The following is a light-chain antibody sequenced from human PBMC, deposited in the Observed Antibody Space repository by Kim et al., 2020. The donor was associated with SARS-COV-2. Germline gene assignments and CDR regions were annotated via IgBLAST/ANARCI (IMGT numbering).Light chain of an antibody. CDR3: QVWDSTTGRV. V-gene: IGLV3-9*01. CDR1: NVGRKN. J-gene: IGLJ2*01. Sequence: VAVRQTTRLTCGGNNVGRKNMHWYQQKPGQAPVLVIYRDSNRPSGIPERCSGSNSGNTATLTISRAQAGDEADYYCQVWDSTTGRVFGGGTQLTVL. CDR2: RDS.